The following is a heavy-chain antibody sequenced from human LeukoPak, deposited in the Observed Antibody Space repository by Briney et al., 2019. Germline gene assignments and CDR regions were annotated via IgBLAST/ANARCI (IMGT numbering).Heavy chain of an antibody. Sequence: GGSLRLSCAASGFTFSSYEMTWVRQAPGKGLEWVSNISSSDTTIHYADSVKGRFTISRDNARNSLYLQMNSLRAEDTAVYYCARRQAYSPNWFDPWGQGTLVTVSS. V-gene: IGHV3-48*03. CDR2: ISSSDTTI. CDR1: GFTFSSYE. D-gene: IGHD2-21*01. J-gene: IGHJ5*02. CDR3: ARRQAYSPNWFDP.